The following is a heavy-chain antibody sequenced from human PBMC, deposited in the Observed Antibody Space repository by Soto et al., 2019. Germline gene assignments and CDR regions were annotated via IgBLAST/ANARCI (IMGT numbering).Heavy chain of an antibody. V-gene: IGHV4-39*01. CDR1: GGSISSSSYY. CDR2: IYYGGST. CDR3: ASQRPTATTFDY. D-gene: IGHD4-17*01. Sequence: SETLSLTCTVSGGSISSSSYYWGLIRQPPGKGLEWIGSIYYGGSTYYNPSLKSRVTISVDTSKNQFSLKLSSVTAADTAVYYCASQRPTATTFDYWGQGTPVTVSS. J-gene: IGHJ4*02.